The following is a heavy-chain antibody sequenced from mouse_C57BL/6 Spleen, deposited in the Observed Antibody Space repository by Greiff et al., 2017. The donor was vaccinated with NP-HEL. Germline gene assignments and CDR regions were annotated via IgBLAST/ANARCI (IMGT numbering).Heavy chain of an antibody. CDR2: ISSGGSYT. CDR1: GFTFSSYG. J-gene: IGHJ1*03. Sequence: EVQRVESGGDLVKPGGSLKLSCAASGFTFSSYGMSWVRQTPDKRLEWVATISSGGSYTYYPDSVKGRFTISRDNAKNTLYLQMSSLKSEDTAMYYCARHAYYYGSIYWDFDVWGTGTTVTVSS. D-gene: IGHD1-1*01. CDR3: ARHAYYYGSIYWDFDV. V-gene: IGHV5-6*01.